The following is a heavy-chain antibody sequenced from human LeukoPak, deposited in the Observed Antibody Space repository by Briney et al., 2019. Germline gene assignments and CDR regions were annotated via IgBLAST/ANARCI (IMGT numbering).Heavy chain of an antibody. V-gene: IGHV3-21*01. CDR2: ISSSSSYI. CDR3: ARSSDEYSSSSSYYYYGMDV. Sequence: GGSLRLSCAASGFTFSSYSMNWVRQAPGKGLEWVSSISSSSSYIYYADSVKGRFTISRDNAKNSLYLQMNSLRAEDTAVYYCARSSDEYSSSSSYYYYGMDVWGQGTTVTVSS. CDR1: GFTFSSYS. J-gene: IGHJ6*02. D-gene: IGHD6-6*01.